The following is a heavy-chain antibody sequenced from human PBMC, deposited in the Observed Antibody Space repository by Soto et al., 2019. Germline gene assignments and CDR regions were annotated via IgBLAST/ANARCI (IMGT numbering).Heavy chain of an antibody. CDR2: IKSITDGGTT. Sequence: GGSLRLSCAASGPTFNNAWMNWVRQAPGKGLEWVARIKSITDGGTTDYAAPVKGRFTISRDDSKNTLYLQMSSLKTEDTAIYYCTTDFLPSSPRSFGMDVWGQGTTVTVSS. CDR1: GPTFNNAW. J-gene: IGHJ6*02. CDR3: TTDFLPSSPRSFGMDV. V-gene: IGHV3-15*01.